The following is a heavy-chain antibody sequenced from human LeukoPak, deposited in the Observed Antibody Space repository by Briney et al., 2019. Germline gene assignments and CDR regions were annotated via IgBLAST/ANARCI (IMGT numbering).Heavy chain of an antibody. Sequence: GGSLRLSCTVSGFTVSTNSMSWVRQAPGKGLEWVANIKQDGSEKYYVDSVKGRFTISRDNAKNSLYLQMNSLRAEDTAVYYCAREYDSSGYNFGYWGQGTLVTVSS. CDR3: AREYDSSGYNFGY. CDR2: IKQDGSEK. V-gene: IGHV3-7*01. J-gene: IGHJ4*02. D-gene: IGHD3-22*01. CDR1: GFTVSTNS.